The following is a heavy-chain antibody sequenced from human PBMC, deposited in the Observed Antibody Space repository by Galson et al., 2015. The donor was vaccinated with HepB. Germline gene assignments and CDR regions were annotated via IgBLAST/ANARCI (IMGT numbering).Heavy chain of an antibody. J-gene: IGHJ4*02. CDR3: AKERTNHYFDY. CDR2: ISYDGSNK. V-gene: IGHV3-30*04. D-gene: IGHD1/OR15-1a*01. Sequence: SLRLSCAASGFTFSSHAMHWVRQAPGQGLEWLACISYDGSNKFYADSVKGRFTVSRDNSKNTLYLQMSSLRGEDTAVYYCAKERTNHYFDYRGQGTLITVSS. CDR1: GFTFSSHA.